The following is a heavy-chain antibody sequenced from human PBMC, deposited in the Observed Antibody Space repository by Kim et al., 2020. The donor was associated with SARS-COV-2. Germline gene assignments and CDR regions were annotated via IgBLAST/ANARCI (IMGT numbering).Heavy chain of an antibody. J-gene: IGHJ4*02. CDR1: GYTFTRYA. Sequence: ASVKVSCKTSGYTFTRYAMHWVRQAPGQRLEWMGWINGGNGNTRYSQTFQGRVTITRDSSASTAYMELSSLKSEDTAVYYCASGIVVRNFDSWGQGTLVTVSS. D-gene: IGHD3-22*01. V-gene: IGHV1-3*01. CDR2: INGGNGNT. CDR3: ASGIVVRNFDS.